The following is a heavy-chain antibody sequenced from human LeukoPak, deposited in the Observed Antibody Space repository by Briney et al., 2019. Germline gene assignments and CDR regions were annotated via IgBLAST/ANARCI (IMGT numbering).Heavy chain of an antibody. CDR1: GFTFSSYA. Sequence: GGSLRLSCAASGFTFSSYAMSWVRQAPGKGLEWVANIKQDGSEKYYVDSVKGRFTISRDNAKNSLYLQMNSLRAEDTAVYYCAREMATISVFDYWGQGTLVTVSS. CDR2: IKQDGSEK. J-gene: IGHJ4*02. CDR3: AREMATISVFDY. D-gene: IGHD5-24*01. V-gene: IGHV3-7*01.